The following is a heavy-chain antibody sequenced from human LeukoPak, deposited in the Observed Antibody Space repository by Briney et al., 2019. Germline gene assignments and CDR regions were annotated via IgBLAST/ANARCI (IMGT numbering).Heavy chain of an antibody. CDR1: GYTFRDYA. CDR3: ARGSTSDWPLDH. J-gene: IGHJ4*02. Sequence: SVXXSXKXSGYTFRDYAMHWGRPAPGQRFGWMGWIDAGNGDTRYSQKFQGRVTITRDTSASTAYIELRSLRSEDTAMYYCARGSTSDWPLDHWGQETLVTISS. CDR2: IDAGNGDT. V-gene: IGHV1-3*01. D-gene: IGHD2-2*01.